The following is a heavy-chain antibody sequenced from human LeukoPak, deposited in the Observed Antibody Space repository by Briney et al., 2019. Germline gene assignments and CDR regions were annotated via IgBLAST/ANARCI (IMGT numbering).Heavy chain of an antibody. CDR3: ASSIGSPYSSSSVGYYYYYYMDV. D-gene: IGHD6-6*01. CDR1: GGTFSSYA. CDR2: IIPIFGTA. Sequence: GASVKVSCKASGGTFSSYAISWVRQAPGQGLEWMGGIIPIFGTANYAQKFQGRVTMTRDMSTSTVYMELSSLRSEDTAVYYCASSIGSPYSSSSVGYYYYYYMDVWGKGTTVTVSS. V-gene: IGHV1-69*05. J-gene: IGHJ6*03.